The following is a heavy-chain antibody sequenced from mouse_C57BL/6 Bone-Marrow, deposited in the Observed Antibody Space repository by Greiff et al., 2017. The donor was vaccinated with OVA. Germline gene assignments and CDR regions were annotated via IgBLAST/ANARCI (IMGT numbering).Heavy chain of an antibody. V-gene: IGHV1-80*01. CDR1: FSSFLPSC. CDR2: IFPGDGDT. J-gene: IGHJ2*01. CDR3: ARGWF. Sequence: QVQLPQSGAELVKPGASVPLSCPASFSSFLPSCLPCVQPMPGPFLSWIGQIFPGDGDTNYNGKFKGKATLTADKSSSTAYMQVSSLTSEDSAVYFCARGWFWGQGTTLTVSS. D-gene: IGHD1-1*02.